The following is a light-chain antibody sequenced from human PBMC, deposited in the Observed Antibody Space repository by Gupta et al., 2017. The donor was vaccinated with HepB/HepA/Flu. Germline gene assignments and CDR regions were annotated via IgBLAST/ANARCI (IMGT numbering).Light chain of an antibody. J-gene: IGKJ2*01. CDR2: KVS. V-gene: IGKV2-30*01. CDR1: QSLLYSDGNTR. Sequence: DAVLTQSPLSLPVTLGQPASISCRSSQSLLYSDGNTRLHWFLQRPGQSPRRLIYKVSNRDSGVPDRFSGSGSGTDFTLKISRVEPDDVGVYYCMQYIHWPHTFGQGTKLEIK. CDR3: MQYIHWPHT.